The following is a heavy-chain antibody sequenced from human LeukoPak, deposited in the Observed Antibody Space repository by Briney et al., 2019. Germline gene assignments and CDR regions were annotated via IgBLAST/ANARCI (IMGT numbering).Heavy chain of an antibody. J-gene: IGHJ4*02. V-gene: IGHV1-18*01. CDR2: VGPYNGNT. D-gene: IGHD3-10*01. CDR1: GYTFTSYD. Sequence: ASVKVSCKASGYTFTSYDINWVRQAPGQGLEWMGRVGPYNGNTYYSQRFQDRVTITKDTSTGTAYMDLRNLRTDDTAMYYCARNGRVRRVVKDLFEYWGQGTLVAVSS. CDR3: ARNGRVRRVVKDLFEY.